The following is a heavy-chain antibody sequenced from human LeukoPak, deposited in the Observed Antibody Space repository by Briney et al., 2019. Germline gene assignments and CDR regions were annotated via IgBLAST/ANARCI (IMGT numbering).Heavy chain of an antibody. CDR1: GGSISSYY. V-gene: IGHV4-59*01. CDR3: AREGSSSRTEGVIDY. D-gene: IGHD6-13*01. J-gene: IGHJ4*02. CDR2: IYYSGTT. Sequence: PSETLSLICTVSGGSISSYYWSWLRQPPGKGLEWVGYIYYSGTTHYNPCLKSRVTISVDTSKNQFSLKLSAATARDTAVYYCAREGSSSRTEGVIDYWGQGTLVTVCS.